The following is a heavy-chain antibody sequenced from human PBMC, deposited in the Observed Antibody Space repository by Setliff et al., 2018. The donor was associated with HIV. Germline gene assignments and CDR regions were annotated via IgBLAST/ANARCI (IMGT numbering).Heavy chain of an antibody. CDR2: IKSNSDGATT. V-gene: IGHV3-15*01. CDR3: ATGPESSYGYRKDY. D-gene: IGHD5-18*01. J-gene: IGHJ4*02. Sequence: PGGSLRLSCTASGLTFNNAWMSWVRQAPGKGLEWVGLIKSNSDGATTDYAAPVKGRFSISREDSENTLYLQMNSLRTEDTGIYYCATGPESSYGYRKDYWGQGTLVTVSS. CDR1: GLTFNNAW.